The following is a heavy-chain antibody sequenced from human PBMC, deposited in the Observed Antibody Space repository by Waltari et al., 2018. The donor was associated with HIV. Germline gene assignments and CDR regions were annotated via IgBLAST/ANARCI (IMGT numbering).Heavy chain of an antibody. CDR1: GYSISSGYY. CDR2: IYHSGST. D-gene: IGHD3-3*01. Sequence: QVQLQESGPGLVKPSETLSLTCTVSGYSISSGYYWGWIRQPPGKGLEWIGSIYHSGSTYYNPSLKSRVTISVDTSKNQFSLKLSSVTAADTAVYYCARDHRYDFWSGYADPGWFDPWGQGTLVTVSS. J-gene: IGHJ5*02. V-gene: IGHV4-38-2*02. CDR3: ARDHRYDFWSGYADPGWFDP.